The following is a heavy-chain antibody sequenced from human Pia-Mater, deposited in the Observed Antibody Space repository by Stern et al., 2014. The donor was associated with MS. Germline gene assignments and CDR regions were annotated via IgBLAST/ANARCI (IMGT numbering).Heavy chain of an antibody. CDR1: GFTFSRYA. V-gene: IGHV3-23*04. CDR3: AKAYFYDSSGNFYY. D-gene: IGHD3-22*01. J-gene: IGHJ4*02. Sequence: EVNLVESGGGLVQPGGSLRLSCAASGFTFSRYAMTWVRQAPGKGLEWVSAISNSGDYTYHADSVKGRFSISRDNSKNTLYLQMNSLRADDTAVYYCAKAYFYDSSGNFYYWGQGTLVTVSS. CDR2: ISNSGDYT.